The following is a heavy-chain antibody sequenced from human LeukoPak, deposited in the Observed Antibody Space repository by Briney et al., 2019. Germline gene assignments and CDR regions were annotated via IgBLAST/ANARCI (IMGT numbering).Heavy chain of an antibody. Sequence: ASVKVSCKASGYTFTSYYMHWVRQAPGQGLEWMGIINPSGGSTSYAQKFQGRVTMTRDTSTSTVYMELSSLRSEDTAVYYCARAHLYCTNGVCLEYFQHWGQGTLVTVPS. J-gene: IGHJ1*01. V-gene: IGHV1-46*03. CDR1: GYTFTSYY. CDR2: INPSGGST. CDR3: ARAHLYCTNGVCLEYFQH. D-gene: IGHD2-8*01.